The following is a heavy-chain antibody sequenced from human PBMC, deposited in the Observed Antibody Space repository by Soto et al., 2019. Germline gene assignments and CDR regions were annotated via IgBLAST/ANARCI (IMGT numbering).Heavy chain of an antibody. CDR2: IKQDGSEK. CDR1: GFTFSSYW. V-gene: IGHV3-7*05. Sequence: EVQLVESGGGLVQPGGSLRLSCAASGFTFSSYWMSWVRQAPGKGLEWVANIKQDGSEKYYGDSVKGLCTNSRDNAKNSLYLQMNSLRAEDTAVYYCARDPPYYDILTGENDAFDIWGQGTMVTVSS. D-gene: IGHD3-9*01. J-gene: IGHJ3*02. CDR3: ARDPPYYDILTGENDAFDI.